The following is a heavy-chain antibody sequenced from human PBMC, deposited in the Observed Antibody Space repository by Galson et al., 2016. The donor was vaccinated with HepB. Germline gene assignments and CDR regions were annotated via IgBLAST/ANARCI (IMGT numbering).Heavy chain of an antibody. D-gene: IGHD3-22*01. Sequence: ETLSLTCAVSGGSVSSRDCWSWVRQSPGKGLEWIGEIYQNGSTNLNPSLKSRVIISVDKSKNQFSLQLTFVTAADTAVYYCARVDSLFYYDTSGHSGYYYYRMDLWGQGTTVTVSS. V-gene: IGHV4-4*02. CDR3: ARVDSLFYYDTSGHSGYYYYRMDL. CDR1: GGSVSSRDC. CDR2: IYQNGST. J-gene: IGHJ6*02.